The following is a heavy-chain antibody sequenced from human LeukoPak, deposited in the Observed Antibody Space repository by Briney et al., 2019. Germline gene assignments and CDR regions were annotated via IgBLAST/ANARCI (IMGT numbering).Heavy chain of an antibody. D-gene: IGHD3-22*01. CDR2: ITNSGNSK. J-gene: IGHJ4*02. CDR3: ARTGSSGYLTFDY. V-gene: IGHV3-48*01. CDR1: GFTFSNYG. Sequence: PGGSLRLSCAASGFTFSNYGMHWVRQAPGKGLEWVSYITNSGNSKSYADSVKGRFTISRDNTKNSLYLQMNGLRAEDTAVYYRARTGSSGYLTFDYWGQGILVTVSS.